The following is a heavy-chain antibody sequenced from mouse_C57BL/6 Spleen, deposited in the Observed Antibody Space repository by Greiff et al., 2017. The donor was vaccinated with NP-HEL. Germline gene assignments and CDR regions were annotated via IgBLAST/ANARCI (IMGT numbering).Heavy chain of an antibody. CDR3: ANYDYGWDYAMDD. CDR1: GYTFTSYD. CDR2: LYPRDGST. V-gene: IGHV1-85*01. D-gene: IGHD2-4*01. Sequence: QVQLQQSGPELVKPGASVKLSCKASGYTFTSYDINWVKQRPGPGLAWIGWLYPRDGSTKYNEKFKGKATLTVDTSSSTAYMELHSLTSEDSAVDFCANYDYGWDYAMDDWGQGTSVTVSS. J-gene: IGHJ4*01.